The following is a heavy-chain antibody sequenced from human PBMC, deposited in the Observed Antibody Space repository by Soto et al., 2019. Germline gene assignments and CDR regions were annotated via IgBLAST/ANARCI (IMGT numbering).Heavy chain of an antibody. V-gene: IGHV1-3*01. CDR2: INAGNGNT. Sequence: APQKGSCKAFRYTFTSFAMPWVRQAPGQRLEWMGWINAGNGNTKYSQKFQGRVTITRDTSASTAYMELSSLRSEDTAVYYCARDLGGWPDYWGQGTLVTVPQ. CDR3: ARDLGGWPDY. D-gene: IGHD2-15*01. J-gene: IGHJ4*02. CDR1: RYTFTSFA.